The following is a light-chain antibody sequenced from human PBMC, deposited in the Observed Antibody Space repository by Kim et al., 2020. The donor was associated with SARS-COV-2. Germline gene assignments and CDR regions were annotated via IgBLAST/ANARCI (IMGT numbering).Light chain of an antibody. V-gene: IGKV3-20*01. CDR3: QQYSNSPPWT. J-gene: IGKJ1*01. Sequence: PGEGATLSCRAGQSVSSSYLAWYQQKPGQAPRLLIYGSSRRATGIPDRFSGSGSGTDFTLTISSLEPEDFAVYYCQQYSNSPPWTFGQGTKVDIK. CDR1: QSVSSSY. CDR2: GSS.